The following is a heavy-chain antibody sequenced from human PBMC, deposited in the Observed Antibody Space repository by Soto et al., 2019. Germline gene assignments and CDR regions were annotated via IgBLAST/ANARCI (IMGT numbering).Heavy chain of an antibody. Sequence: SGPTLVNPTQTLALTCTFSGFSLSTSGVGVGWIRQPPGKALEWLALIYWNDEKRYSPSLKSRLTITKDTSKNLVVLTMTNMDPVDTATYYCAHRRGGYCSGITCYAPYYYYGLDVWGRGTTVTVSS. CDR2: IYWNDEK. CDR1: GFSLSTSGVG. J-gene: IGHJ6*02. V-gene: IGHV2-5*01. CDR3: AHRRGGYCSGITCYAPYYYYGLDV. D-gene: IGHD2-2*01.